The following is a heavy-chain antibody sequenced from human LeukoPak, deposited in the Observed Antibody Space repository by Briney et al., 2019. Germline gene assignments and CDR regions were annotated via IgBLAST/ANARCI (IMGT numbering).Heavy chain of an antibody. Sequence: PSETLSLTCTVSGGSVSTSDYYWGWIRQSPVKGLEWIGDVFYTGKTNYNPSLRGRATISINTSKNQFSLKLTYVTAADTAVYYCARVFDSWGQGTLVTVSS. CDR1: GGSVSTSDYY. V-gene: IGHV4-39*07. CDR2: VFYTGKT. J-gene: IGHJ4*02. CDR3: ARVFDS.